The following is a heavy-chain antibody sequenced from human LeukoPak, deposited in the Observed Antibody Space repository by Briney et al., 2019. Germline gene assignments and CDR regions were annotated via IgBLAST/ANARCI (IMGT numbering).Heavy chain of an antibody. CDR1: GFTFSSYA. J-gene: IGHJ4*02. Sequence: GGSLRLSCAASGFTFSSYAMHWVRQAPGKGLEYVSAISSNGGSTYYANSVKGRFTISRDNSKNTLYLQMGSLRAEDMAVYYCARDSFGGIAVAGNFDYWGQGTLVTVSS. D-gene: IGHD6-19*01. CDR3: ARDSFGGIAVAGNFDY. CDR2: ISSNGGST. V-gene: IGHV3-64*01.